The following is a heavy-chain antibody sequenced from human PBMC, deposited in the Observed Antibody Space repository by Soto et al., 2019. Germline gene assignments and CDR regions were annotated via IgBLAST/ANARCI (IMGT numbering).Heavy chain of an antibody. V-gene: IGHV5-10-1*01. J-gene: IGHJ6*02. D-gene: IGHD3-10*01. Sequence: PGESLKISCKGSGYSFTSYWISWVRQMPGKGLEWMGRIDPSDSYTNYSPSFQGHVTISADKSISTAYLQWSSLKASDTAMYYCARRAPGGTMVRGVPYYYCHGMYVWGQRTTVTVSS. CDR1: GYSFTSYW. CDR2: IDPSDSYT. CDR3: ARRAPGGTMVRGVPYYYCHGMYV.